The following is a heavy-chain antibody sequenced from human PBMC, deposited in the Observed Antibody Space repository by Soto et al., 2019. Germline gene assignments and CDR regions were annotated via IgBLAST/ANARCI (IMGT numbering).Heavy chain of an antibody. J-gene: IGHJ4*02. CDR2: ISSSSSYI. CDR1: GFTFSSYS. Sequence: EVQLVESGGGLVKPGGSLRLSCAASGFTFSSYSMNWVRQAPGKGLEWVSSISSSSSYIYYADSVKGRFTISRDNAKNSLYLQMNSLRAEDTAVYYCARFLRLKSGSCYLDYWGQGTLVTVSS. V-gene: IGHV3-21*01. CDR3: ARFLRLKSGSCYLDY. D-gene: IGHD2-15*01.